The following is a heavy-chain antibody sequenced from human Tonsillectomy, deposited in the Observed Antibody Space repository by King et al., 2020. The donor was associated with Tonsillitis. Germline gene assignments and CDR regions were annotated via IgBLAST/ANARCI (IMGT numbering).Heavy chain of an antibody. CDR3: ARHHSSGWYYFDY. J-gene: IGHJ4*02. CDR2: INHTGNT. V-gene: IGHV4-34*01. CDR1: GGSFSDYS. Sequence: VQLQQWGAGLLKPSETLSLTCAVYGGSFSDYSWSWIRQPPGKGLEWIGEINHTGNTNYNPSLKSPVTMSVDTSKNQFSLKLSSVTAADTAVYYCARHHSSGWYYFDYWGQGTQATVSS. D-gene: IGHD6-19*01.